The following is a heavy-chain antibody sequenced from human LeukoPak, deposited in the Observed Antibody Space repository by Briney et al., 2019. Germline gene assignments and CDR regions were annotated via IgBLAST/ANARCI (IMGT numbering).Heavy chain of an antibody. V-gene: IGHV1-18*01. J-gene: IGHJ4*02. CDR2: ISAYNGNT. CDR1: GYTFTSYG. Sequence: ASVKVSCKASGYTFTSYGISWVRQAPGQGLEWMGWISAYNGNTNYAQKLQGRVTTTTDTSTSTAYMELRSLRSDDTAVYYCARDLPLYYYDSSGYYAYYFDYWGQGTLVTVSS. D-gene: IGHD3-22*01. CDR3: ARDLPLYYYDSSGYYAYYFDY.